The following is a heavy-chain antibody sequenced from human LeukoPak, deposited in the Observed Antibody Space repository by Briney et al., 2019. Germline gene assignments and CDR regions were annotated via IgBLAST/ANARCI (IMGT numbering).Heavy chain of an antibody. Sequence: SETLSLTCTVSGGSVSSGSYYWSWIRQPPGKGLEWIGYIYYSGSTNYNPSLKRRVTISVDTSKNQFSLKLRSVTAADTAVYYCARDILTGSTTDYWGQGTLVTVSS. CDR2: IYYSGST. CDR3: ARDILTGSTTDY. J-gene: IGHJ4*02. CDR1: GGSVSSGSYY. D-gene: IGHD3-9*01. V-gene: IGHV4-61*01.